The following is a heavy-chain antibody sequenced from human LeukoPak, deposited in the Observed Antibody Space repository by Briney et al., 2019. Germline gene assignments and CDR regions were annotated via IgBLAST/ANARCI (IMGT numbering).Heavy chain of an antibody. CDR3: AKDQNKEWLQNAGPFDS. Sequence: GGSLRLSCAASGFTFSNYGMHWVRQAPDKGLEWVAVISYAGSNIYYADSVKGRFTISRDNSKNTLSLQMNSLRTEDTAVYYCAKDQNKEWLQNAGPFDSWGQGILVTVSS. J-gene: IGHJ4*02. V-gene: IGHV3-30*18. D-gene: IGHD5-12*01. CDR1: GFTFSNYG. CDR2: ISYAGSNI.